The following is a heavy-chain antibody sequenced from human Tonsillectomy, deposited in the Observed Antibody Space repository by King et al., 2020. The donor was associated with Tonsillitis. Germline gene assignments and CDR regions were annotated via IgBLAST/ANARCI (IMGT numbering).Heavy chain of an antibody. CDR1: GYTFTGYY. D-gene: IGHD1-26*01. J-gene: IGHJ2*01. Sequence: VQLVESGAEVKKPGASVKVSCKASGYTFTGYYMHWVRQAPGQGLEWMGWINPNSGGTNYAQKFQGRVTRTRDTSIGTAYMGLGRLRSDDTAVYYCAVEDSGSYRSFDLWGRGTLVTVSS. CDR2: INPNSGGT. CDR3: AVEDSGSYRSFDL. V-gene: IGHV1-2*02.